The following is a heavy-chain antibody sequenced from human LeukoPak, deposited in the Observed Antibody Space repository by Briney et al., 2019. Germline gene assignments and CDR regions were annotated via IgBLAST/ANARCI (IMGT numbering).Heavy chain of an antibody. CDR2: INPNSGGT. D-gene: IGHD6-13*01. Sequence: ASVKVSCKASGYTCTGYYMHWVRQAPGQGLEWMGWINPNSGGTNYAQKFQGRVTMTRDTSISTAYMELSRLRADDTAVYYCASDQAAAGTGDYWGQGTLVTVSS. V-gene: IGHV1-2*02. CDR3: ASDQAAAGTGDY. CDR1: GYTCTGYY. J-gene: IGHJ4*02.